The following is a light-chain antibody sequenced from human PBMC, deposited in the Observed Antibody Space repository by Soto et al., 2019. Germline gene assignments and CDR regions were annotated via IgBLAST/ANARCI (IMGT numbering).Light chain of an antibody. CDR1: KIGSKS. CDR2: YDS. CDR3: QVWDSSSDHVV. V-gene: IGLV3-21*04. J-gene: IGLJ2*01. Sequence: SYELTQPPSVSVAPGKTARITCGGNKIGSKSVHWYHQKPGQAPVLVIYYDSDRPSGIPERFSGSNSGNTATLTISRVEAGDEDDYYCQVWDSSSDHVVFGGGTHLTVL.